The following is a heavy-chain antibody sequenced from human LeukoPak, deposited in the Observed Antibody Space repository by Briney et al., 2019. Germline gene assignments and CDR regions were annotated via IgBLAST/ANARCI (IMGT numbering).Heavy chain of an antibody. J-gene: IGHJ4*02. CDR2: IIPIFGTA. V-gene: IGHV1-69*06. CDR3: ASTNYDYVWGSYRYMSSFDY. D-gene: IGHD3-16*02. Sequence: ASVKVSCKASGYTFTGYYMHWVRQAPGQGLEWMGGIIPIFGTANYAQKFQGRVTITADKSTSTAYMELSSLRSEDTAVYYCASTNYDYVWGSYRYMSSFDYWGQGTLVTVSS. CDR1: GYTFTGYY.